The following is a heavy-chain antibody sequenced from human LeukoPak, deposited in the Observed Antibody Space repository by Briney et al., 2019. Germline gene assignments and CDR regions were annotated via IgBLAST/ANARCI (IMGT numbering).Heavy chain of an antibody. Sequence: PSETLSLTCAVYGGSFSGYYWSWIRQPPGKGLEWIGEISHSGSTNYNPSLKSRVTISVDTSKNQFSLKLSSVTAADTAVYYCARRKRLAAAGTLWFDPWGQGTLVTVSS. D-gene: IGHD6-13*01. CDR1: GGSFSGYY. V-gene: IGHV4-34*01. CDR3: ARRKRLAAAGTLWFDP. CDR2: ISHSGST. J-gene: IGHJ5*02.